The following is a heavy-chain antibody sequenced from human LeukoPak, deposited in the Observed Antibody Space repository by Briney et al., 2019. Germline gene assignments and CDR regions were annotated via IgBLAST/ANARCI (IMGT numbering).Heavy chain of an antibody. CDR3: ARAETGYCSSTNCYEFDY. V-gene: IGHV1-58*01. J-gene: IGHJ4*02. CDR1: GFTFTSSA. CDR2: IVVGSGNT. Sequence: ASVKVSCKASGFTFTSSAVQWVRQARGQRLEWIGWIVVGSGNTNYTQKFQERVTITRDMTTSTAYMELSSLRSEDTAVYYCARAETGYCSSTNCYEFDYWGQGTLVTVSS. D-gene: IGHD2-2*01.